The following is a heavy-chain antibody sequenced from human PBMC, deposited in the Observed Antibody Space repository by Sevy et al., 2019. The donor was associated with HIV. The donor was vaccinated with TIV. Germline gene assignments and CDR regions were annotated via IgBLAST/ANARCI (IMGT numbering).Heavy chain of an antibody. CDR1: GFIVTSHY. D-gene: IGHD3-3*01. Sequence: GGSLRLSCAASGFIVTSHYMAWVRQAPGKGLEWVSSICTGGGTYYAASVKGRLTISRDNSKNTLYLQMNSLSAEDTAFYYCARVPRYDEPYYFDYWGQGALVTVSS. CDR3: ARVPRYDEPYYFDY. J-gene: IGHJ4*02. V-gene: IGHV3-53*01. CDR2: ICTGGGT.